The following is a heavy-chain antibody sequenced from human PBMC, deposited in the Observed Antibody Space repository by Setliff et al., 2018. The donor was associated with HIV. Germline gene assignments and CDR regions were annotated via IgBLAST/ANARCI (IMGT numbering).Heavy chain of an antibody. V-gene: IGHV4-39*01. CDR2: MHYTGIYEIGRP. J-gene: IGHJ3*02. CDR3: ARHFRVAGWGNDAFDS. Sequence: NPSETLSLTCTVSGGSISSNNNWAWMGQTPGKGLERIGSMHYTGIYEIGRPFYNPSLKSRVTITVDTSNNQFSLNLRSVSAADTAMFYCARHFRVAGWGNDAFDSWGQGTLVTVSS. D-gene: IGHD6-19*01. CDR1: GGSISSNNN.